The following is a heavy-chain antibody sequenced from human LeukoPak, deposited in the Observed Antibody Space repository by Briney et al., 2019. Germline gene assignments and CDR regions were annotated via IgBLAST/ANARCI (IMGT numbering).Heavy chain of an antibody. J-gene: IGHJ4*02. Sequence: ASVKVSCKASGYTFTTFGISWVRQAPGQGLEWMGWISGYNANTNYAQKLQGRVTMTTDTSTSTAYMELWSLRSDYTAVYYCARAGATVTTHFDYWGQGTLVTVSS. CDR3: ARAGATVTTHFDY. V-gene: IGHV1-18*01. D-gene: IGHD4-17*01. CDR2: ISGYNANT. CDR1: GYTFTTFG.